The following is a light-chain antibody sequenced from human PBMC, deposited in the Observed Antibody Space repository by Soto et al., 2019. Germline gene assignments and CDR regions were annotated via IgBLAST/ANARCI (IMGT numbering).Light chain of an antibody. J-gene: IGKJ4*01. V-gene: IGKV3-15*01. CDR2: GAF. CDR1: QSVSSN. Sequence: EIVMTQSPATLSVSPGERVTLSCRASQSVSSNLAWYQQKPGQAPRLLIYGAFTRATGIPARFSGSGSGTEFTLTISSLQSVDFAVYYCQQYKNWPPLTFGGGTKVEIK. CDR3: QQYKNWPPLT.